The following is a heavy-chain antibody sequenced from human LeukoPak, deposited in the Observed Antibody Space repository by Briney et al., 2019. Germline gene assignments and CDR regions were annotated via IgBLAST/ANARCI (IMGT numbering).Heavy chain of an antibody. D-gene: IGHD3-22*01. Sequence: PSETLSLTCTVSGGSISSSSYYWGWIRQPPGKGLEWIGSIYYSGSTYYNPSLKSRVTISVDTSKNQFSLKLSSVTAADTAVYYRAGVSMIVVPPYYWYFDLWGRGTLVTVSS. CDR1: GGSISSSSYY. J-gene: IGHJ2*01. CDR3: AGVSMIVVPPYYWYFDL. CDR2: IYYSGST. V-gene: IGHV4-39*07.